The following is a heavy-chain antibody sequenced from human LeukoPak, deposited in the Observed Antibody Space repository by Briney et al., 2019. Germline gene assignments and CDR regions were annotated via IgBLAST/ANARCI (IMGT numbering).Heavy chain of an antibody. CDR1: GLTFSSHS. D-gene: IGHD3-22*01. CDR3: AKAADSSGFPTAFDY. V-gene: IGHV3-23*01. Sequence: GGSLRLSCAASGLTFSSHSMNWVRQAPGKGLEWVSSISGSGGSTYYADSVKGRFTISRDNSKNTLYLQMNRLRAEDTAVYYCAKAADSSGFPTAFDYWGQGTLVTVSS. CDR2: ISGSGGST. J-gene: IGHJ4*02.